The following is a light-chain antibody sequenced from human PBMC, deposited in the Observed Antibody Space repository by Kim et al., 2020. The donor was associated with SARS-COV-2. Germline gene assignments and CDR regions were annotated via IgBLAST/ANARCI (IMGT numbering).Light chain of an antibody. CDR2: GAS. J-gene: IGKJ1*01. CDR3: QQYYNWPRT. Sequence: VSPEERVTLSCRASQCISSNLAWYQHKPGQAPRLLVHGASTRATGIPARFSGSGSGTDFTLTISSLQSEDFAVYYCQQYYNWPRTFGQGTKVEIK. CDR1: QCISSN. V-gene: IGKV3D-15*01.